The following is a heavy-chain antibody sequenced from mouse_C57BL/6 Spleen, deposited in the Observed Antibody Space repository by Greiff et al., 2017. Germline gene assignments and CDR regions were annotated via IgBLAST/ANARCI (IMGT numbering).Heavy chain of an antibody. Sequence: EVQLQQSGPGMVKPSQSLSLTCTVTGYSITSGYDWHWIRHFPGNKLEWMGYISYSGSTNYNPSLKSRISITHDTSKNHFFLKLNSVTTEDTATYYCARGDYGNYDYWGQGTTLTVSS. D-gene: IGHD2-1*01. CDR3: ARGDYGNYDY. CDR1: GYSITSGYD. V-gene: IGHV3-1*01. CDR2: ISYSGST. J-gene: IGHJ2*01.